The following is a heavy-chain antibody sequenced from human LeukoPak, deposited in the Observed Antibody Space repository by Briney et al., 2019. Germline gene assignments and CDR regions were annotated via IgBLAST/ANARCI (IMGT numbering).Heavy chain of an antibody. J-gene: IGHJ5*02. D-gene: IGHD1-14*01. V-gene: IGHV4-34*01. Sequence: PSETLSLTCAVYGGSFSGYYWSWIRQPPGKGLEWIGEINHSGSTNYNPSLKSRVTISVDTSKNQFSLKLSSVTAADTAVYYCARAVEPLNWFDPWGQGTLVTVSS. CDR2: INHSGST. CDR1: GGSFSGYY. CDR3: ARAVEPLNWFDP.